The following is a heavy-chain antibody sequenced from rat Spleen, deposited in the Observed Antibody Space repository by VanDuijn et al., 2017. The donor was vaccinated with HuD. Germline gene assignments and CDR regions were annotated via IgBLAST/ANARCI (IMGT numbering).Heavy chain of an antibody. Sequence: EVQLVESGGGLVQPGRSLKLSCVASGFTFSNYYMAWVRQAPTKGLEWFASIIPSGGSTYYPDSVKGRFTISRDNAKSTQYLQMDSLRSEDTATYYCATGDSFIHTMGPTGDWGQGVMVTVSS. CDR3: ATGDSFIHTMGPTGD. CDR2: IIPSGGST. V-gene: IGHV5-25*01. D-gene: IGHD1-9*01. CDR1: GFTFSNYY. J-gene: IGHJ2*01.